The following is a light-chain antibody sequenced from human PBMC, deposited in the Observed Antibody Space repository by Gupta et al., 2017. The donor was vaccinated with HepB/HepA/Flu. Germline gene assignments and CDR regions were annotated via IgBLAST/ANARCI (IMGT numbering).Light chain of an antibody. Sequence: QSVLTQPPSASGAPGQRVTISCSGSSSNIGDNFVYWYFQLPGTAPKRRSLRNHQRPSEVPDRFSASKSGTSASRAISGLRSEDEADDDGATWDDSVRGDVFGTGTRVSVL. CDR3: ATWDDSVRGDV. J-gene: IGLJ1*01. CDR2: RNH. CDR1: SSNIGDNF. V-gene: IGLV1-47*01.